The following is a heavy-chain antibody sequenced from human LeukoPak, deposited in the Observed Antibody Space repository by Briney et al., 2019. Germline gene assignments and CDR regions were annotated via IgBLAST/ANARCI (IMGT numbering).Heavy chain of an antibody. J-gene: IGHJ4*02. D-gene: IGHD6-13*01. CDR1: GFTFSSYG. Sequence: GGSLRLSCAASGFTFSSYGMHWVRQAPGKGLEWVAVISYDGSNKYYADSVKGRFTISRDNSKNTLYLQMNSLRAEDTAVYYCASETVAAAGTGFDYWGQGTLVTVSS. V-gene: IGHV3-30*03. CDR3: ASETVAAAGTGFDY. CDR2: ISYDGSNK.